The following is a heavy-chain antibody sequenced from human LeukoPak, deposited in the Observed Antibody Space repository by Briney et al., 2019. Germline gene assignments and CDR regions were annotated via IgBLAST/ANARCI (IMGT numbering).Heavy chain of an antibody. D-gene: IGHD5-12*01. V-gene: IGHV4-34*01. CDR2: INHSGST. J-gene: IGHJ4*02. CDR1: GGSFSGYY. CDR3: ARGGGYSGLGY. Sequence: PSETLSLTCAVYGGSFSGYYWSWIRQPPGKGLEWIGEINHSGSTNYNPSLKSRVTISVDTSKNQFSLKLSSVTAADTAVYYCARGGGYSGLGYWGQGTLVIVSS.